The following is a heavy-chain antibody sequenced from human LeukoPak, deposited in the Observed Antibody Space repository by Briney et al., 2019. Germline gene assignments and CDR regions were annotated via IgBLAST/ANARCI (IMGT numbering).Heavy chain of an antibody. CDR1: GYTFTSYA. J-gene: IGHJ5*02. CDR2: INAGNGNT. V-gene: IGHV1-3*03. D-gene: IGHD1-26*01. Sequence: ASVKVSCKASGYTFTSYAMHWVRQAPGQRLEWMGWINAGNGNTKYSQEFQGRVTITRDTSASTAYMELSSLRSEDTAVYYCARDKVSGSAVVAWGQGTLVTVSS. CDR3: ARDKVSGSAVVA.